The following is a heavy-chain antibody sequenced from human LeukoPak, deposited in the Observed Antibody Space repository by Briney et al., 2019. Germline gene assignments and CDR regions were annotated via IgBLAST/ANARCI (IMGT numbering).Heavy chain of an antibody. V-gene: IGHV3-7*01. CDR3: ARDRESESDGEGDY. CDR2: IKQGGSEI. D-gene: IGHD4-17*01. J-gene: IGHJ4*02. Sequence: PGGSLRLSCSASGFTFSRFWMSWVRQAPGKGLEYVALIKQGGSEIYHMDSVKGRFTISRDDATNSLYLQMNSLRVEDTALYYCARDRESESDGEGDYWGQGTLVTVSS. CDR1: GFTFSRFW.